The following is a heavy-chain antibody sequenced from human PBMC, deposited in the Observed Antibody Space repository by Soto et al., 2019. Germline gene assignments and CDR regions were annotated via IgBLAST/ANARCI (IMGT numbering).Heavy chain of an antibody. CDR2: INPSGGST. CDR3: ARGKYFGTTSCSPFYCQVRAF. V-gene: IGHV1-46*01. CDR1: GYTFTSYY. J-gene: IGHJ6*04. Sequence: GASVKVSCKASGYTFTSYYMHWVRQAPGQGLEWMGIINPSGGSTSYAQKFQGRVTMTRDTSISTAYMELSRLRSDATAAYYCARGKYFGTTSCSPFYCQVRAFGAKGTTAPFPS. D-gene: IGHD2-2*01.